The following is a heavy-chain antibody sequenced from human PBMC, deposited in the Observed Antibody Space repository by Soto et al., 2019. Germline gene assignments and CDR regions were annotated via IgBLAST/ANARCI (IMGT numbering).Heavy chain of an antibody. CDR1: GGSISSGGYS. J-gene: IGHJ5*02. V-gene: IGHV4-31*03. CDR2: IYYSGST. CDR3: ARVGGLNWFDP. Sequence: QVQLQESGPGLVQPSPTLSLTCTVSGGSISSGGYSWSWIRQHPGKGLEWIGYIYYSGSTYYNPSLKSRVTISVDTSKNQFSLKLSSVTAADTAVYYCARVGGLNWFDPWGQGTLVTFSS.